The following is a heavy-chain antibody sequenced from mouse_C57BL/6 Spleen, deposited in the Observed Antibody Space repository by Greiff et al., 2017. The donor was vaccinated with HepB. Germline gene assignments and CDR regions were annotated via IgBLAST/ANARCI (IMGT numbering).Heavy chain of an antibody. CDR3: ATDGYYVGYFDV. J-gene: IGHJ1*03. Sequence: EVKLMESGPGLVKPSQSLSLTCSVTGYSITSGYNWNWIRQFPGNKLEWMGYISYDGSNNYNPSLKNRISITRDTSKNQFFLKLNSVTTEDTATYYCATDGYYVGYFDVWGTGTTVTVSS. D-gene: IGHD2-3*01. V-gene: IGHV3-6*01. CDR2: ISYDGSN. CDR1: GYSITSGYN.